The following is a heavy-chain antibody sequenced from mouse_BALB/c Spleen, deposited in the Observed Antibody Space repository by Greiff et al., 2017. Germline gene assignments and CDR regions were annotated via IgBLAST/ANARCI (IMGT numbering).Heavy chain of an antibody. V-gene: IGHV5-9*03. J-gene: IGHJ4*01. CDR1: GFTFSSYT. CDR3: ARSYGNYEAMDY. D-gene: IGHD2-1*01. Sequence: EVQLVESGGGLVQPGGSRKLSCAASGFTFSSYTMSWVRQTPEKRLEWVATISSGGGNTYYPDSVKGRFTISRDNAKNNLYLQMSSLRSEDTALYYCARSYGNYEAMDYWGQGTSVTVSS. CDR2: ISSGGGNT.